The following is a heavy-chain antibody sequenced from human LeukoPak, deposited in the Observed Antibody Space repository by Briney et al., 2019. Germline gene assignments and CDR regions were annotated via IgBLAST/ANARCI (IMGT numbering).Heavy chain of an antibody. CDR2: IKQDGSEK. V-gene: IGHV3-7*01. D-gene: IGHD3-22*01. CDR1: GFTFSSYW. Sequence: GGSLRLSCAASGFTFSSYWMSWVRQAPGKGLEWVANIKQDGSEKYYVDSVKGRFTISRDNAKNSLYLQMNSLRAEDTAVYYCAKYYYDSSGYPPLFDYWGQEPWSPSPQ. J-gene: IGHJ4*01. CDR3: AKYYYDSSGYPPLFDY.